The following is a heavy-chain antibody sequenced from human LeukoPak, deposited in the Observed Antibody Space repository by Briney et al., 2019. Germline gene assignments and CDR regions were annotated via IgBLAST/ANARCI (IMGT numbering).Heavy chain of an antibody. Sequence: PGGSLRLSCAASGFTLSNAWMSWVRQAPGKGLEWVGRIKSKTDGGTTDYAAPVKGRFAISRDDSKNTLYLQMNSLKTEDTAVYYCTTDQSPTYYYDSSGYYFDYWGQGTLVTVSS. J-gene: IGHJ4*02. V-gene: IGHV3-15*01. CDR1: GFTLSNAW. D-gene: IGHD3-22*01. CDR3: TTDQSPTYYYDSSGYYFDY. CDR2: IKSKTDGGTT.